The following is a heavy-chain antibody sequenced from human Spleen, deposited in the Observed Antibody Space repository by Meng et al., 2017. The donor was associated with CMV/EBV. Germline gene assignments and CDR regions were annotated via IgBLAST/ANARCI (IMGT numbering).Heavy chain of an antibody. Sequence: QMQLVQSGAEARKPGASVKVSCKASGYTFTGYYMHWVRQAPGQGLEWMGRINPNSGGTNYGQNFQGRVTMTRDTSINTAYMELSRLTSDDTAVYYCTRDPGGLDYWGQGTLVTVSS. D-gene: IGHD3-16*01. J-gene: IGHJ4*02. CDR2: INPNSGGT. CDR1: GYTFTGYY. CDR3: TRDPGGLDY. V-gene: IGHV1-2*06.